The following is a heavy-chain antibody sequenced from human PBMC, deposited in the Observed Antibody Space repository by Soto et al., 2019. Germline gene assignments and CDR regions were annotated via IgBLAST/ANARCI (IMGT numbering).Heavy chain of an antibody. J-gene: IGHJ4*02. CDR3: AKDPRVGGYDVYYFDY. D-gene: IGHD5-12*01. Sequence: GGSLRPACAASGFTFSSYAMSWVRQAPGKGLEWVSAISGSGGSTYYAYSVKGRFTISRANSKNTLYLQMNSLRAEDTAVYYCAKDPRVGGYDVYYFDYWGQGTLVTVSS. CDR2: ISGSGGST. V-gene: IGHV3-23*01. CDR1: GFTFSSYA.